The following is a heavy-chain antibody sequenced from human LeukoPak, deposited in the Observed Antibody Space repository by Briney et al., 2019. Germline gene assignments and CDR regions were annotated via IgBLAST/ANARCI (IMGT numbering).Heavy chain of an antibody. V-gene: IGHV3-23*01. Sequence: GGSPRLSCAASGFTLSTYAMSWVRETPGKGLEWVAATSSSDAGTYHADSVRGRFTIPRDNSKNTPYLQMNSLRAEAAAVYFCAKAPVTACRGAYCYPFDSWGQGTLVTVSS. J-gene: IGHJ4*02. CDR1: GFTLSTYA. CDR2: TSSSDAGT. D-gene: IGHD2-21*01. CDR3: AKAPVTACRGAYCYPFDS.